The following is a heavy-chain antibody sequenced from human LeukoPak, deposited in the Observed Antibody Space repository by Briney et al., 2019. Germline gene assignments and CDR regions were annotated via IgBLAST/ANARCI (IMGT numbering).Heavy chain of an antibody. CDR3: ARSGYYYDSSGYFFRFDP. CDR2: IKQDGSET. V-gene: IGHV3-7*01. Sequence: GGSLRLSCAASGFTFSNYWMSWVRQAPGKGLEWVANIKQDGSETYYVDSVTGRFTISRDNAKNSLSLQMNSLRAEDTAVYYCARSGYYYDSSGYFFRFDPWGQGTLVTVSS. D-gene: IGHD3-22*01. CDR1: GFTFSNYW. J-gene: IGHJ5*02.